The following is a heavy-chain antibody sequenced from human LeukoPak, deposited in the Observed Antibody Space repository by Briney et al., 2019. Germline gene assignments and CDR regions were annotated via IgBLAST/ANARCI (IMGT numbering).Heavy chain of an antibody. CDR3: ARALYYYDSSGYSVGPFDY. Sequence: SETLSLTCTVSGGSISSSSYYWGWIRQPPGKGLEWIGSIYYSGSTYYNPSLKNRVTISVDTSKNQFSLKLSSVTAADTAVYYCARALYYYDSSGYSVGPFDYWGQGTLVTVSS. CDR2: IYYSGST. J-gene: IGHJ4*02. D-gene: IGHD3-22*01. CDR1: GGSISSSSYY. V-gene: IGHV4-39*07.